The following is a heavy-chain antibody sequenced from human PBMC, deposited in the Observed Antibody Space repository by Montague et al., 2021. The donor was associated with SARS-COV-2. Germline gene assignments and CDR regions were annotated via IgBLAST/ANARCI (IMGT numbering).Heavy chain of an antibody. CDR3: ARGFDY. CDR1: GGSISSYE. CDR2: NNYSGST. J-gene: IGHJ4*02. Sequence: SETLSLTCTVSGGSISSYEWRWRRQPPGKEREWSGENNYSGSTNYNPSPKSRVTISVDTSKNQFSLKLSSVTAADTAVYYCARGFDYWGQGTLVTVSS. V-gene: IGHV4-59*13.